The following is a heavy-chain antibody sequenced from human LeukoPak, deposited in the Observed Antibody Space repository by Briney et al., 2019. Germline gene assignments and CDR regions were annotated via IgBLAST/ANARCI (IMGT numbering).Heavy chain of an antibody. D-gene: IGHD6-6*01. CDR1: GYTFTSYG. CDR2: ISAYNGNT. J-gene: IGHJ5*02. Sequence: ASVKVSCKASGYTFTSYGISWVRQAPGQGLEWMGWISAYNGNTNYAQKLQGRVTMTTDTSTSTAYMELRSLRSDDTAAYYCARDKGSIAARPRWFDPWGQGTLVTVSS. V-gene: IGHV1-18*01. CDR3: ARDKGSIAARPRWFDP.